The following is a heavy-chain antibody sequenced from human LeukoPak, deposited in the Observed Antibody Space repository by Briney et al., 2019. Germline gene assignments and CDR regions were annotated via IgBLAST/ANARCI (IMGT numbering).Heavy chain of an antibody. V-gene: IGHV4-59*01. Sequence: ASETLSLTCTVSGGSISSYYWSWIRQPPGKGLEWIGYIYYSGSTNYNPSLKSRVTISVDTSKNQFSLKLSSVTAADTAVYYCARDPEMATGVLNWFDPWGQGTLVTVSS. CDR2: IYYSGST. D-gene: IGHD5-24*01. CDR1: GGSISSYY. J-gene: IGHJ5*02. CDR3: ARDPEMATGVLNWFDP.